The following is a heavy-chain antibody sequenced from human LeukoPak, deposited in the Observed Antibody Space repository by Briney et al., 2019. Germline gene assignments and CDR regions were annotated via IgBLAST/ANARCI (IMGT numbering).Heavy chain of an antibody. V-gene: IGHV1-18*01. CDR1: GYTFTSYG. D-gene: IGHD3-9*01. CDR2: ISAYNGNT. J-gene: IGHJ4*02. Sequence: ASVKVTCKASGYTFTSYGISWVRQAPGQGLEWMGWISAYNGNTNYAQKLQGRVTMTTDTSTSTAYMELRSLRSDDTAVYYCARDDGDGADYDILTGTAFDYWGQGTLVTVSS. CDR3: ARDDGDGADYDILTGTAFDY.